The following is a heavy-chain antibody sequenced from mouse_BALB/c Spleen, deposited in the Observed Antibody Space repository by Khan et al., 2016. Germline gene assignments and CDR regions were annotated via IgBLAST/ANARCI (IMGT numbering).Heavy chain of an antibody. CDR1: GYSITSDYA. J-gene: IGHJ2*01. CDR3: ARRMITTFDY. V-gene: IGHV3-2*02. CDR2: ISYSGST. D-gene: IGHD2-4*01. Sequence: EVQLQESGPGLVKPSQSLSLTCTVTGYSITSDYAWNWIRQFPGDKLEWMGYISYSGSTSYNPSLKSRISLTRDTSKNQFFLQLNSVTTEDTATYYCARRMITTFDYWGQGTTLTVSS.